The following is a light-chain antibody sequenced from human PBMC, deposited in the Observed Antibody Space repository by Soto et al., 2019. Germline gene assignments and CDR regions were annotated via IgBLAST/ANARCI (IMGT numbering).Light chain of an antibody. V-gene: IGKV1-5*03. CDR2: KAS. J-gene: IGKJ1*01. CDR1: QSISSW. Sequence: DIQMTQSPSTLSASVGDRVPITCRARQSISSWLAWYQQKPGKAPKLLIYKASSLESGVPSRFSGSGSGTEFTLTISSLQPDDFATYYCQEYNNYWTFGQGTKVDIK. CDR3: QEYNNYWT.